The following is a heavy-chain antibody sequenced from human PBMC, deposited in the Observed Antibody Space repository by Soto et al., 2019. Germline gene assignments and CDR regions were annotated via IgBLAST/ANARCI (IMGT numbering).Heavy chain of an antibody. V-gene: IGHV3-21*01. CDR3: ASSGLHASSMIFGVVLTYYYYMDV. D-gene: IGHD3-3*01. Sequence: GGSLRLSCAASGFTFSSYSMNWVRQAPGKGLEWVSSISSSSSYIYYADSVKGRFTISRDNAKNSLYLQMNSLRAEDTAVYYCASSGLHASSMIFGVVLTYYYYMDVWGKGTTVTVSS. CDR2: ISSSSSYI. J-gene: IGHJ6*03. CDR1: GFTFSSYS.